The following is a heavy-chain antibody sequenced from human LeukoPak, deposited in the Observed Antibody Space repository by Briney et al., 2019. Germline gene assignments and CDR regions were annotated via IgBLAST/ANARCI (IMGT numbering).Heavy chain of an antibody. J-gene: IGHJ4*02. V-gene: IGHV4-31*03. CDR3: AATGGGTSLEPFDY. D-gene: IGHD1-14*01. CDR1: GGSISSGGYY. CDR2: IYYSGST. Sequence: SETLSLTCTVSGGSISSGGYYWSWIRQHPGKGLEWFGYIYYSGSTYYNPSLKSRVTISVDTSKNQFSLKLSSVTAADTAVYYCAATGGGTSLEPFDYWGQGTLVTVSS.